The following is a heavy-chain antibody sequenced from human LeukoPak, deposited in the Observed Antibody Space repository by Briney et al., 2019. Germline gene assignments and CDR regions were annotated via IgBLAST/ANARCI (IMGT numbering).Heavy chain of an antibody. CDR3: ARVYNWNDEDWFDP. D-gene: IGHD1-1*01. J-gene: IGHJ5*02. V-gene: IGHV1-69*06. Sequence: ASVKVSCKASGGTFSTYAISWVRQAPGQGLEWMGGIIPIFGTSNYAQKFQGRVTITADKSTSTAYMELSSLRSEDTAVYYCARVYNWNDEDWFDPWGQGTLVTVSS. CDR2: IIPIFGTS. CDR1: GGTFSTYA.